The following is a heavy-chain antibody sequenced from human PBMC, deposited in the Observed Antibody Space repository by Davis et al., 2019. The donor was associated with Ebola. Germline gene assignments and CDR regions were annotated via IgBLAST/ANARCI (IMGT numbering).Heavy chain of an antibody. CDR3: VKSVGPPATSPPDS. V-gene: IGHV3-23*01. J-gene: IGHJ4*02. CDR2: ISGSGAYT. CDR1: GFTFSNYA. Sequence: PGGSLRLSCAASGFTFSNYAMNWVRQAPGKGLEWVSTISGSGAYTYFVDSVKGRFSISRDNSRNTLYLQMNSLSAEDTAVYFCVKSVGPPATSPPDSWGQGTLVTVSS. D-gene: IGHD2-15*01.